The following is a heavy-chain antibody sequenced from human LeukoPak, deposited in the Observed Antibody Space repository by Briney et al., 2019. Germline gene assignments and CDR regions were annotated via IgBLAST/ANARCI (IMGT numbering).Heavy chain of an antibody. Sequence: SQTLSLTCTVSGGSISSGSYYWSWIRQPAGKGLEWIGRIYTSGSTNYNPSLKSRVTISVDTSKNQFSLKLSSVTAADTAVYYCAREATLWRGYYLEGYYYYYYGMDVWGQGTTVTVSS. D-gene: IGHD2/OR15-2a*01. J-gene: IGHJ6*02. CDR2: IYTSGST. CDR1: GGSISSGSYY. V-gene: IGHV4-61*02. CDR3: AREATLWRGYYLEGYYYYYYGMDV.